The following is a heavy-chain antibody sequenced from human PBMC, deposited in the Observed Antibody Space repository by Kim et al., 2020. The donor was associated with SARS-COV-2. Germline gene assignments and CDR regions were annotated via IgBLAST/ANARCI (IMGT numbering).Heavy chain of an antibody. V-gene: IGHV4-34*01. D-gene: IGHD3-3*01. J-gene: IGHJ4*02. CDR3: ARGASYDFWSGYYGVNFDY. Sequence: RVTISVDTSKNQFSLKLSSVTAADTAVYYCARGASYDFWSGYYGVNFDYWGQGTLVTVSS.